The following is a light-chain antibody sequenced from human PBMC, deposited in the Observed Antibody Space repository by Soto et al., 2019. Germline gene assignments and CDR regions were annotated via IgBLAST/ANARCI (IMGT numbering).Light chain of an antibody. CDR1: QSVGSN. J-gene: IGKJ4*01. V-gene: IGKV3-15*01. CDR2: GAS. CDR3: QQSDNWPLT. Sequence: EIVMTQSPATLSVSPGERVTLSCRASQSVGSNLAWYQQKPGQAPRLLFYGASTRATGIPARFSGSGSGTEFTLTISSLQSEDFAVYYCQQSDNWPLTFGGGAKVEVK.